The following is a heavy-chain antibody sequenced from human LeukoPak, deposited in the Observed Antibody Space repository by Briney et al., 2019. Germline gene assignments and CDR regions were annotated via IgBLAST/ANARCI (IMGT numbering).Heavy chain of an antibody. Sequence: GGPLRLSCAASGFTFNGFAMGGARQPPGKGLDWVSSISGSGGSTYYADSVKGRFTISRDNSKNTLYLQMNSLRAEDTAVYYCARSIFNGYGSYYFDFWGQGTLVTVSS. CDR1: GFTFNGFA. J-gene: IGHJ4*02. V-gene: IGHV3-23*01. CDR2: ISGSGGST. CDR3: ARSIFNGYGSYYFDF. D-gene: IGHD1-26*01.